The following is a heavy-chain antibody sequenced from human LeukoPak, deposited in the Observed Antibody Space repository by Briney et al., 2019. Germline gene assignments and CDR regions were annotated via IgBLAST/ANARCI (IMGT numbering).Heavy chain of an antibody. V-gene: IGHV3-23*01. D-gene: IGHD2-2*01. Sequence: PGGSLRLSCAASGFTFSTYSMSWVRRAPGKGLEWVSLIFPSGDTTYYANSVKGRFTISRDNSKNTLYLQMHSLRAEDTAVYYCAKDPDIVVVPAALDYWGQGTLVTVSS. CDR2: IFPSGDTT. CDR1: GFTFSTYS. J-gene: IGHJ4*02. CDR3: AKDPDIVVVPAALDY.